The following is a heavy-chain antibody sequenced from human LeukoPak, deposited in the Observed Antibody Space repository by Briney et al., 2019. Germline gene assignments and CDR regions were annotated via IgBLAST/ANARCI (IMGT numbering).Heavy chain of an antibody. V-gene: IGHV3-30*04. CDR2: ISYDGSDK. Sequence: PGGSLRLSCAASGFTFSSYAMYWVRQAPGKGLEGVAVISYDGSDKFYADSVKGRFTISRDSSKNTLYLQMNSLRAEDTAVYYCARGGFYNWNYALDCWGQGTLVTVSS. D-gene: IGHD1-7*01. J-gene: IGHJ4*02. CDR1: GFTFSSYA. CDR3: ARGGFYNWNYALDC.